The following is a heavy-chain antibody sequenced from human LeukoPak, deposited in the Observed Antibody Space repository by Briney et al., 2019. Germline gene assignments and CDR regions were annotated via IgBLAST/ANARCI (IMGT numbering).Heavy chain of an antibody. CDR1: GFTFSSCA. D-gene: IGHD4-17*01. Sequence: GGSLRLSCAASGFTFSSCAMHWVRQAPGKGLEYVSAISSNGGSTYYANSVKGRFTISRDNSKNTLYLQMGSLRAEDMAVYYCARSVTTVTTGLDYWGQGTLVTVSS. J-gene: IGHJ4*02. CDR3: ARSVTTVTTGLDY. V-gene: IGHV3-64*01. CDR2: ISSNGGST.